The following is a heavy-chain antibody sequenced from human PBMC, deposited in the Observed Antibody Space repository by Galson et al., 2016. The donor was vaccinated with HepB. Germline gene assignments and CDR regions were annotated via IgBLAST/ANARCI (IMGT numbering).Heavy chain of an antibody. Sequence: SLRLSCAASGFTFSSYTMTWVRQAPGEGLEWVSVISGSGDSTYYADSVKGRFTISRDNFKSTLSLQMNSLRAEDTAVYYCVKTQGYSTGWYGMDVWGQGTTVTLSS. J-gene: IGHJ6*02. CDR2: ISGSGDST. V-gene: IGHV3-23*01. D-gene: IGHD6-19*01. CDR3: VKTQGYSTGWYGMDV. CDR1: GFTFSSYT.